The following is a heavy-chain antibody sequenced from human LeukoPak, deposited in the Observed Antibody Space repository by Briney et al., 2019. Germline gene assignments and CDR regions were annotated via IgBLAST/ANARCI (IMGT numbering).Heavy chain of an antibody. CDR2: IYIGGST. V-gene: IGHV4-61*02. CDR1: GASISSGSYY. Sequence: SSETLSLTCTVSGASISSGSYYWSWIRQPAGKGLEWIGRIYIGGSTNYNPSLKSRVTISLDKSQNQFSLKLTSVTAADTAVYYCATHYGDSYFGFWGQGTLVTVSS. D-gene: IGHD4-17*01. J-gene: IGHJ4*02. CDR3: ATHYGDSYFGF.